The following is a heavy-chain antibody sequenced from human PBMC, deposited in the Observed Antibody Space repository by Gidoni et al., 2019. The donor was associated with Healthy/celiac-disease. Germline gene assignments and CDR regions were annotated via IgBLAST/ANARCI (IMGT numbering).Heavy chain of an antibody. V-gene: IGHV3-23*01. CDR3: AKSSLWFGEFSFDY. J-gene: IGHJ4*02. CDR1: GFTFSSYA. D-gene: IGHD3-10*01. Sequence: EVQLLESGGGLVQPGGSLRLYCAASGFTFSSYAMRWVRQAPGKGLEWGSAISCSGGSTYYADSVKGRFTISRDNSKNTLYLQMNSLRAEDTAVYYCAKSSLWFGEFSFDYWGQGTLVTVSS. CDR2: ISCSGGST.